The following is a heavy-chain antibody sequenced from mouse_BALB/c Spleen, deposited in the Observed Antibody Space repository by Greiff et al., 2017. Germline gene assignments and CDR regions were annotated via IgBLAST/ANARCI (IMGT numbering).Heavy chain of an antibody. Sequence: EVMLVESGGGLVQPGGSRKLSCAASGFTFSSFGLHWVRQAPEKGLEWVAYISSGSSTIYYADTVKGRFTISRDNPKNTLFLQMTSLRSEDTAMYYCARPLDYYGSSFAYWGQGTLVTVSA. J-gene: IGHJ3*01. V-gene: IGHV5-17*02. CDR1: GFTFSSFG. D-gene: IGHD1-1*01. CDR2: ISSGSSTI. CDR3: ARPLDYYGSSFAY.